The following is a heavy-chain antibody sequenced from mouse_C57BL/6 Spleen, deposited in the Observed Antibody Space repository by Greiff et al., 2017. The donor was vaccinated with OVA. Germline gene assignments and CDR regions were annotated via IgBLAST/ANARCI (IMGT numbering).Heavy chain of an antibody. CDR2: ISSGGSYT. CDR3: ARQKGNRGYFDV. V-gene: IGHV5-6*01. Sequence: EVKLMESGGDLVKPGGSLKLSCAASGFTFSSYGMSWVRQTPDKRLEWVATISSGGSYTYYPDSVKGRFTISRDNAKNTLYLQMSSLKSEDTAMYYCARQKGNRGYFDVWGTGTTVTVSS. J-gene: IGHJ1*03. CDR1: GFTFSSYG. D-gene: IGHD2-1*01.